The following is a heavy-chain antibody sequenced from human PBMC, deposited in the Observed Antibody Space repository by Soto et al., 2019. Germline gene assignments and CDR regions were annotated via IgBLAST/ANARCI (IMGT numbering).Heavy chain of an antibody. CDR3: ARVKLEYSSSSVWYYMDV. J-gene: IGHJ6*03. CDR2: MNPNSGNT. CDR1: GYTFTSYD. V-gene: IGHV1-8*01. D-gene: IGHD6-6*01. Sequence: ASVKLSCKASGYTFTSYDINWVRQATGQGLEWMGWMNPNSGNTGYAQKFQGRVTMTRNTSISTAYMELSSLRSEDTAVYYCARVKLEYSSSSVWYYMDVWGKGTTVTVSS.